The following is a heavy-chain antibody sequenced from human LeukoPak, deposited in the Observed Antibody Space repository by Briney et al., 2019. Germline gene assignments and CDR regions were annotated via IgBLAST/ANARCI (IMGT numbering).Heavy chain of an antibody. CDR2: IYYSGST. Sequence: SETLSLTCTVSGGSISSSSYYWGWIRQPPGKGLEWIGSIYYSGSTYYNPSLKSRVTISVDTSKNQFSLKLSSVTAADTAVYYCARAGGLGSSGWSEFSCWGQGTLVTVSS. CDR3: ARAGGLGSSGWSEFSC. J-gene: IGHJ4*02. CDR1: GGSISSSSYY. D-gene: IGHD6-19*01. V-gene: IGHV4-39*07.